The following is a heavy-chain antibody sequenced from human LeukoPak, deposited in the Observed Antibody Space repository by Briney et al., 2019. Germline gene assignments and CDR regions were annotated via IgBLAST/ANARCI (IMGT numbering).Heavy chain of an antibody. CDR3: AARIVVVPAAIEGNDAFDI. CDR1: GFTFSSYA. CDR2: ISGSGGST. Sequence: RGSLRLSCAASGFTFSSYAMSWVRQAPGKGLEWVSAISGSGGSTYYADSVKGRFTISRDNSKNTLYLQMNSLRAEDTAVYYCAARIVVVPAAIEGNDAFDIWGQGTMVTVSS. D-gene: IGHD2-2*02. V-gene: IGHV3-23*01. J-gene: IGHJ3*02.